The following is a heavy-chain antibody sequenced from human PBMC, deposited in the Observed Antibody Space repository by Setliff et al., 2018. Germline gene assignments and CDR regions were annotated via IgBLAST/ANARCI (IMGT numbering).Heavy chain of an antibody. CDR3: ARDNWVDSVMVTEKGEF. Sequence: PGGSLRLSCAASGFNFRNSAMNWVRQAPGKGLEWISYININVDSIYYTDSVKGRVTISRDDARSTMYLQMNRLRAEDTAVYYCARDNWVDSVMVTEKGEFWGQGTLVTV. CDR2: ININVDSI. J-gene: IGHJ4*02. V-gene: IGHV3-48*01. D-gene: IGHD5-18*01. CDR1: GFNFRNSA.